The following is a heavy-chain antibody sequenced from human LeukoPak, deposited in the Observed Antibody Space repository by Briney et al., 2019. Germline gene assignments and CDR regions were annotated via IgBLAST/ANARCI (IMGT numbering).Heavy chain of an antibody. V-gene: IGHV1-3*01. CDR2: INAGNGNT. CDR1: GFTFTSYA. D-gene: IGHD6-13*01. CDR3: ARDNPIAAAGTFDY. J-gene: IGHJ4*02. Sequence: GGSLRLSCAASGFTFTSYAMHWVRQAPGQRLEWMGWINAGNGNTKYSQKFQGRVTITRDTSASTAYMELSSLRSEDTAVYYCARDNPIAAAGTFDYWGQGTLVTVSS.